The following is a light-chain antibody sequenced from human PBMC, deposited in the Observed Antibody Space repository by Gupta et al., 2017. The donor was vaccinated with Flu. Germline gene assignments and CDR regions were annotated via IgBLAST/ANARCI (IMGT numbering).Light chain of an antibody. J-gene: IGKJ1*01. V-gene: IGKV3-11*01. CDR3: QQRSNWPWT. CDR2: DAS. CDR1: QSVSRY. Sequence: EIFFTQSPATLSLSPGERATLSCRASQSVSRYLAWYQQNPGQAPRLLIYDASNRANGFPARFSGSGSGTEFTLTISSREPEDFAVYYCQQRSNWPWTFGQRTKVEIK.